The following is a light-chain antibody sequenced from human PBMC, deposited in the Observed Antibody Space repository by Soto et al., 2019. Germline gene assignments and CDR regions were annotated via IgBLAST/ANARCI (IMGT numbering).Light chain of an antibody. V-gene: IGKV3-11*01. Sequence: EIVLTQSPATLSLSPGERATLSCRASQSVSSFLAWYQQKPGQPPRLLIYDASNRATGIPGRFSGSGSGTDVTLTISSLEPEDVAAYYFQQRGNWPPTFGPGTKVDI. CDR2: DAS. J-gene: IGKJ3*01. CDR3: QQRGNWPPT. CDR1: QSVSSF.